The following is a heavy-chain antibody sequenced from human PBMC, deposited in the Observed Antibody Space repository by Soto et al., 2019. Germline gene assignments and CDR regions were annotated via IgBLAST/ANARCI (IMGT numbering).Heavy chain of an antibody. J-gene: IGHJ6*02. Sequence: EVQLLESGGGLVQPGGSLRLSCAASGFPLSTYGMTWVRQAPGKGLEWVSAITGTGGNTYYVDSVKGRFTSSRYNSKNMLYLQVNSLRVEDTAVYYCARIRGYWYGLDVWGHGTTVTVSS. CDR1: GFPLSTYG. CDR3: ARIRGYWYGLDV. V-gene: IGHV3-23*01. CDR2: ITGTGGNT.